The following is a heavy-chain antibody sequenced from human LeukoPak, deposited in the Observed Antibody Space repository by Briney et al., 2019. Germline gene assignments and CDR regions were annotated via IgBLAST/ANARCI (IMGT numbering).Heavy chain of an antibody. CDR3: GRGTITGRLTGYH. D-gene: IGHD1-14*01. V-gene: IGHV1-18*01. Sequence: GASVKVSCKASGYTFTSYGMSWVRQAPGQGLEWMGWISVYNGYTNYAQTFQGRVTMTTDTSASTAYMELRSLRSDDTAVYYWGRGTITGRLTGYHWGQGTLVTVSS. J-gene: IGHJ5*02. CDR1: GYTFTSYG. CDR2: ISVYNGYT.